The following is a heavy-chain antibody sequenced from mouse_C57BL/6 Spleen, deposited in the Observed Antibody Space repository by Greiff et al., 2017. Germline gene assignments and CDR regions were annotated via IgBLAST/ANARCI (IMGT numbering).Heavy chain of an antibody. CDR1: GYAFSSSW. Sequence: QVQLQQSGPELVKPGASVKISCKASGYAFSSSWMNWVKQRPGKGLEWIGRIYPGDGDTNYNGKFKGKATLTADNSSSTAYMQLSSLTSEDSAVYFCASGGNSYFDYWGQGTTLTVSS. D-gene: IGHD2-1*01. CDR2: IYPGDGDT. J-gene: IGHJ2*01. V-gene: IGHV1-82*01. CDR3: ASGGNSYFDY.